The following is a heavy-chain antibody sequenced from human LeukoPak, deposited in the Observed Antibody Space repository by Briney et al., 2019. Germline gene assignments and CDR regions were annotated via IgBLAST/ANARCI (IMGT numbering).Heavy chain of an antibody. CDR3: ARSWGGYCGGDCPLGH. CDR2: ISGSGGTT. V-gene: IGHV3-23*01. Sequence: GSLRLSCAASGFTFSSYAMSWVRQAPGKGLEWVSAISGSGGTTYYADSVKGRFTISRDNSKNTLFLQMNSLTAADTAVYYCARSWGGYCGGDCPLGHWGPGILVTVSS. CDR1: GFTFSSYA. D-gene: IGHD2-21*02. J-gene: IGHJ4*02.